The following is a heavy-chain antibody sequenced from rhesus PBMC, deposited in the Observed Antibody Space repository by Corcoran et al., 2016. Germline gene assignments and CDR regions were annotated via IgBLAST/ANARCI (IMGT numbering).Heavy chain of an antibody. CDR2: ISGSGGST. J-gene: IGHJ4*01. V-gene: IGHV4-173*01. CDR1: GGSISSNY. Sequence: QLQLQESGPGLVKPSETLSLTCAVSGGSISSNYWSWIRHPPGKGLEGIGRISGSGGSTDFNPPLKIRVTISTDTSKNQFSLKLSSVTAADTAVYYCARGGYYSGSWYFDYWGQGVLVTVSS. D-gene: IGHD3-16*01. CDR3: ARGGYYSGSWYFDY.